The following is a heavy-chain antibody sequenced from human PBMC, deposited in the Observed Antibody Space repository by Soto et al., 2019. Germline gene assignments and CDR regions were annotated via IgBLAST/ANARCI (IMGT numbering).Heavy chain of an antibody. CDR1: GGSISNYY. D-gene: IGHD3-3*01. CDR2: IYNGGST. V-gene: IGHV4-59*04. Sequence: SETLSLTCTISGGSISNYYWTWIRQTPGKGLEWIGYIYNGGSTYYRPSLESRMHMSLDATRNHYSLRLTSVTAADTAVYFCARAPVGLDTISYFDYWGQGKLVTVSS. J-gene: IGHJ4*02. CDR3: ARAPVGLDTISYFDY.